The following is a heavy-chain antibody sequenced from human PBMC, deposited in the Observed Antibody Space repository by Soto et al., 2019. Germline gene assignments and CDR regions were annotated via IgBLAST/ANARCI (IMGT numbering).Heavy chain of an antibody. CDR1: GFSLSTSGVG. Sequence: GSGPTLVNPTQTLTLTCTFSGFSLSTSGVGVGWIRQPPGKALEWLALIYWNDDKRYSPSLKSRLTITKDTSKNQVVLTMTNMDPVDTATYYCAHRRPYYDSSGYPGPFDYCGQGPLVTVYS. J-gene: IGHJ4*02. CDR2: IYWNDDK. V-gene: IGHV2-5*01. CDR3: AHRRPYYDSSGYPGPFDY. D-gene: IGHD3-22*01.